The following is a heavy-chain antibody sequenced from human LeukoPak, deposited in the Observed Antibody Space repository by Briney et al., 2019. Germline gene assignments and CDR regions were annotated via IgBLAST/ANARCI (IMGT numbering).Heavy chain of an antibody. CDR1: GGPFSGYY. CDR3: ARRDSSGYDAFDI. V-gene: IGHV4-34*01. Sequence: SETLSLTCAVYGGPFSGYYWSWIRQPPGKGLEWIGEINHSGSTNYNPSLKSRVTISVDTSKNQFSLKLSSVTAADTAVYYCARRDSSGYDAFDIWGQGTMVTVSS. J-gene: IGHJ3*02. CDR2: INHSGST. D-gene: IGHD3-22*01.